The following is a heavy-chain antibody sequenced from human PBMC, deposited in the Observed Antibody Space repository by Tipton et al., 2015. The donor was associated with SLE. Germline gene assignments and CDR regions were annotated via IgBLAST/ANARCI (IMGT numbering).Heavy chain of an antibody. CDR1: GGSFSGYH. CDR3: ARGPFQRSPPGAY. Sequence: TLSLTCAVYGGSFSGYHWTCILQPPGQGLAWIGEIADNGSPNYNPSLKGQVTISRDTSKSQFSLILNSLTAADTAVYYCARGPFQRSPPGAYWGQGTLVTVSS. V-gene: IGHV4-34*01. CDR2: IADNGSP. D-gene: IGHD6-25*01. J-gene: IGHJ4*02.